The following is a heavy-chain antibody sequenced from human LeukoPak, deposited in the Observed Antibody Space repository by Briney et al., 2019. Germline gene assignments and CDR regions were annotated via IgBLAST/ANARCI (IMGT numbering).Heavy chain of an antibody. D-gene: IGHD5-24*01. CDR1: GGSFSGYY. V-gene: IGHV4-34*01. CDR2: INHSGST. Sequence: SSETLSLTCAVYGGSFSGYYWSWIRQPPGKGLEWIGEINHSGSTNYNPSLKSRVTISVDTSKNQFSLKLSSVAAADTAVYYCARARRRSVVATNAATDYWGQGTLVTVSS. CDR3: ARARRRSVVATNAATDY. J-gene: IGHJ4*02.